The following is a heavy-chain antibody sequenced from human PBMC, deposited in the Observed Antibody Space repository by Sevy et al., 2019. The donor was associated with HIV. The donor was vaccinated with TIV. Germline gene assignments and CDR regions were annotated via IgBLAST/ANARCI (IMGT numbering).Heavy chain of an antibody. J-gene: IGHJ4*02. Sequence: SETLSLTCTVSGGSISSYYWSWIRQPPGKGLEWIGYIYYSGSTNYNPSLKSRVTISVDTSKNQFSLKLSSVTAADTAVYYCARERQLVLDYWGKGTLVTVSS. CDR1: GGSISSYY. D-gene: IGHD6-13*01. CDR3: ARERQLVLDY. V-gene: IGHV4-59*01. CDR2: IYYSGST.